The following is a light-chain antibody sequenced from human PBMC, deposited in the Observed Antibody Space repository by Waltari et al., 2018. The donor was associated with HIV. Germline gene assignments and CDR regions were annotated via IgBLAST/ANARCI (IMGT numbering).Light chain of an antibody. J-gene: IGLJ3*02. CDR1: SGSVSGRSS. CDR2: NTD. CDR3: VLYVGSGIWV. Sequence: QTVVTQESSLSVSPGGTVTLTCGLSSGSVSGRSSPRWYQQTPGQAPHTLIYNTDPRSFGVPDRFLGSFLGNKAARTISGAQADDECDYHCVLYVGSGIWVFGGGTKLTVL. V-gene: IGLV8-61*01.